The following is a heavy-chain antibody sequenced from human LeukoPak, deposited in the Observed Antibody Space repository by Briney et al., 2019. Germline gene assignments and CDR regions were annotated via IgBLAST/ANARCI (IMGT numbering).Heavy chain of an antibody. D-gene: IGHD3-3*01. J-gene: IGHJ5*02. CDR1: GYTFTGYY. V-gene: IGHV1-2*02. CDR2: INPNSGGT. Sequence: ASVKVSCKASGYTFTGYYMHWVRQAPGQGLEWMGWINPNSGGTNYAQKFQGRVTMTRDTSISTAYMELSRLRSDDTAMYYCARDLAVLRLLEWVDNWFDPWGQGTLVTVSS. CDR3: ARDLAVLRLLEWVDNWFDP.